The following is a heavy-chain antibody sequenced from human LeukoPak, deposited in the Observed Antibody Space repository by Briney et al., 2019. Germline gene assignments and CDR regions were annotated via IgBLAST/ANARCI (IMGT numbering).Heavy chain of an antibody. Sequence: GGSLRLSCAASGFTFSSYAMSWVRQAPGKGLEWVSAISGSGGSTYYADSVKGRFTISRDNSKNTLYLQMNSLRAEDTAVYYCAKDSYDFWSGYYTGWFDPWGQGTLVTVSS. CDR3: AKDSYDFWSGYYTGWFDP. D-gene: IGHD3-3*01. J-gene: IGHJ5*02. V-gene: IGHV3-23*01. CDR1: GFTFSSYA. CDR2: ISGSGGST.